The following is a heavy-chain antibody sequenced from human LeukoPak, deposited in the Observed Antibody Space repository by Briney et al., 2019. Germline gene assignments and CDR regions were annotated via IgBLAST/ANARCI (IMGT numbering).Heavy chain of an antibody. CDR2: IYYSGST. V-gene: IGHV4-59*01. CDR1: GGPISSYY. D-gene: IGHD3/OR15-3a*01. CDR3: ARSHSVWTSFDY. J-gene: IGHJ4*02. Sequence: SETLSRTCTVSGGPISSYYWSWIRQPPGKGLEWIGYIYYSGSTNYNPSLKSRVTISVDTSKNQFSLKLSSVTAADTAVYYCARSHSVWTSFDYWGQGTLVTVSS.